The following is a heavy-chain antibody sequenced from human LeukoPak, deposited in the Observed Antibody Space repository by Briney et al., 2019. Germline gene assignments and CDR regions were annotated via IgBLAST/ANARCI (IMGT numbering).Heavy chain of an antibody. CDR1: DGSISIGGYY. D-gene: IGHD2-21*02. CDR3: ASGIQVVTAIYPNLDS. CDR2: IYYIGTT. V-gene: IGHV4-31*03. J-gene: IGHJ4*02. Sequence: PSETLSLTCTVSDGSISIGGYYWSWIRQHPGKGLEWIGYIYYIGTTYYNPSLQSRVTISVDTSKNQFSLKLSSVTAADTAVYYCASGIQVVTAIYPNLDSWGQGTLVTVSS.